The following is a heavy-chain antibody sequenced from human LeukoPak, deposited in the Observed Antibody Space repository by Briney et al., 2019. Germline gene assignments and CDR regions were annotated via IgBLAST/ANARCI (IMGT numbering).Heavy chain of an antibody. CDR1: GFTFSTYN. Sequence: GGSLRLSCAASGFTFSTYNMNWVRQAPGKGLEWVSAISGSGGSTYYADSVKGRFTISRDNSKNTLYLQMNSLRAEDTAVYYCARDIYYYYMDVWGKGTTVTISS. V-gene: IGHV3-23*01. CDR3: ARDIYYYYMDV. CDR2: ISGSGGST. J-gene: IGHJ6*03.